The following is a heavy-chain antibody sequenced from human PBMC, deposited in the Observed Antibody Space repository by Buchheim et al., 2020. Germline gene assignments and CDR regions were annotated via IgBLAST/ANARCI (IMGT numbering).Heavy chain of an antibody. CDR3: ARDRGSSSCYFACNWFDP. J-gene: IGHJ5*02. CDR2: ISTSGSTI. CDR1: GFTFSDYY. V-gene: IGHV3-11*01. D-gene: IGHD2-2*01. Sequence: QVQLVESGGGLVKPGGSLRLSCEASGFTFSDYYMSWIRQAPGKGLEWVSYISTSGSTIYYADSVKGRFTLSRDDSKNSLYLEMNSLRVEDTAVYYCARDRGSSSCYFACNWFDPWGQGTL.